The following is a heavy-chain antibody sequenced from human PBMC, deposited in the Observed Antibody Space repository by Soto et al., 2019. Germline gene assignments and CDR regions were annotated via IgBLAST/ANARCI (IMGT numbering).Heavy chain of an antibody. J-gene: IGHJ4*02. Sequence: GGALRLSCAASGFTVSSNYMNWVRQVPGKGLEWVSVIYSADTTDYADSVKGRFTISRDTSKNTLFLQMNNLRADDTAVYYCARGQRGYDFWTGYPFDYWGQGTLVTVSS. CDR1: GFTVSSNY. D-gene: IGHD3-3*01. V-gene: IGHV3-53*01. CDR2: IYSADTT. CDR3: ARGQRGYDFWTGYPFDY.